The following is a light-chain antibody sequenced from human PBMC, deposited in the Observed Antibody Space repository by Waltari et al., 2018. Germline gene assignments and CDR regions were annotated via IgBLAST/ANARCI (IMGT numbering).Light chain of an antibody. CDR2: DAS. V-gene: IGKV3-11*01. CDR3: QQRRA. Sequence: VLTQSPATLSLSPGETVTLSCRASQNVGRYLAWYQQKAGRAPRLLIYDASSRATGIPVRFSGSGSGTDFTLIITTLESEDFAVYYCQQRRAFGQGTKLEI. J-gene: IGKJ2*01. CDR1: QNVGRY.